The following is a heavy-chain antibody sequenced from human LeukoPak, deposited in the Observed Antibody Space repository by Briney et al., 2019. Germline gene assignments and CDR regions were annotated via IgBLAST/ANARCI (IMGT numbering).Heavy chain of an antibody. CDR3: ARGRFDSITMIVVNLFGAFDI. V-gene: IGHV4-39*01. Sequence: PSQTLSLTCTVSGGSISSGSYYWGWIRQPPGKGLEWIGSIYYSGSTYYNPSLKSRVTISVDTSKNQFSPKLSSVTAADTAVYYCARGRFDSITMIVVNLFGAFDIWGQGTMVTVSS. J-gene: IGHJ3*02. D-gene: IGHD3-22*01. CDR1: GGSISSGSYY. CDR2: IYYSGST.